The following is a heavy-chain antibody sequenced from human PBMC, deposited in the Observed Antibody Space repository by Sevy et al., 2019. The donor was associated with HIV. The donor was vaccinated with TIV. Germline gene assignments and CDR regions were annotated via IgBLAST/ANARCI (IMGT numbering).Heavy chain of an antibody. V-gene: IGHV3-74*01. CDR2: INSDGSST. CDR3: TRTLALYYYDSRSFYFDH. CDR1: GFTFGSYW. J-gene: IGHJ4*02. D-gene: IGHD3-22*01. Sequence: GGSLRLSCAASGFTFGSYWMHWVRQAPGKGLVWVSRINSDGSSTNYADSVKGRFTISRDNAKNRLYLQMNSLRAEDTALYYCTRTLALYYYDSRSFYFDHWGQGTQVTVSS.